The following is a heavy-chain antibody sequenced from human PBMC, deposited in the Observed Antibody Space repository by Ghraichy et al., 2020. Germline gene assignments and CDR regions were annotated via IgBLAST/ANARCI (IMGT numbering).Heavy chain of an antibody. CDR3: ARLNVALDAFDS. Sequence: SQTLSLTCTVSGDSISSTDYYWGWIRQPPGKGLEWIGNIYYSGSTYSNPSLKSRVTISVDTSNNQFSLKLSSVTAADTAVYYCARLNVALDAFDSWGQGTLVTVSS. CDR2: IYYSGST. V-gene: IGHV4-39*01. D-gene: IGHD5-12*01. J-gene: IGHJ3*02. CDR1: GDSISSTDYY.